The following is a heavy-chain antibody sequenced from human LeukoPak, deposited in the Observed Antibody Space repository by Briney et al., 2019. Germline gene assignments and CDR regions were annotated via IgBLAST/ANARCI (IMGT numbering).Heavy chain of an antibody. CDR1: GGSISSYY. CDR2: IYYSGTT. Sequence: SETLSLTCTVSGGSISSYYWSWIRQPPGKGLEWIGYIYYSGTTNSNPSLKSRVTISVDTSKNQFSLKLSSVTAADTAVYYCARAVDWIDPWGQGTLVIVSS. J-gene: IGHJ5*02. V-gene: IGHV4-59*01. CDR3: ARAVDWIDP. D-gene: IGHD2-2*01.